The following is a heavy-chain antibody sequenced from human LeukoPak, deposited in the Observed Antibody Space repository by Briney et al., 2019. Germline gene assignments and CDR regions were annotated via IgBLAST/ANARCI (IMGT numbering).Heavy chain of an antibody. V-gene: IGHV3-43*01. Sequence: GGSLRLSCAASGFTFDDYTMHWVRQAPGKGLEWVSLISWDGGSTYYADSVKGRFTISRDNSKNSLYLQMNSLRTEDTALYYCAKGDMETRANYYMDVWGKGTTVTVSS. CDR3: AKGDMETRANYYMDV. CDR2: ISWDGGST. CDR1: GFTFDDYT. D-gene: IGHD2-15*01. J-gene: IGHJ6*03.